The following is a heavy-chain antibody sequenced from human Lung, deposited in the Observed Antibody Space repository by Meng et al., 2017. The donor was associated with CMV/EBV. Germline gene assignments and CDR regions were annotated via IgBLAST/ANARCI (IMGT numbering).Heavy chain of an antibody. CDR1: VGSISSSNW. Sequence: QVQLQESGPGVVNASGTLSLTCAVPVGSISSSNWWSWVRQPPGKGLEWIGEIYHSGSTNYNPSLKSRVTISVDKSKNQFSLKLSSVTAADTAVYYCASFPPPGKQWLVTDYWGQGTLVTVSS. CDR3: ASFPPPGKQWLVTDY. CDR2: IYHSGST. V-gene: IGHV4-4*02. D-gene: IGHD6-19*01. J-gene: IGHJ4*02.